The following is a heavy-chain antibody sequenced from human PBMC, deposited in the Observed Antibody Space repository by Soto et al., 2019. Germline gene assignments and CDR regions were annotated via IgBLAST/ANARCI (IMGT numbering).Heavy chain of an antibody. CDR1: GYTFIKYG. V-gene: IGHV1-18*01. J-gene: IGHJ5*01. CDR2: ISPNSGNT. Sequence: ASVKVSCKASGYTFIKYGISWVRQAPGQGPEWVGWISPNSGNTRSAEKFQDRVIMTTDTSTSTAYMELRSLRSDDTAVYYCARDDLLFVGAPPRRFYSWGQGTLVTVSS. CDR3: ARDDLLFVGAPPRRFYS. D-gene: IGHD1-26*01.